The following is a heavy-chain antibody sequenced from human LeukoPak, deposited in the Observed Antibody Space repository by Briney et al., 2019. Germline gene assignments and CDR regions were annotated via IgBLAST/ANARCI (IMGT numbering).Heavy chain of an antibody. J-gene: IGHJ4*02. V-gene: IGHV3-53*04. CDR1: GFTVRTNY. Sequence: PGGSLRLSRAASGFTVRTNYMSWVRQAPGKGLEWVSVLYPDGSTYYAGSVKGRFTISRHNSKNTLFLLMNSLRPEDTAVYFCARTADRRWHFDYWGQGTLVSIPS. CDR2: LYPDGST. D-gene: IGHD2-21*02. CDR3: ARTADRRWHFDY.